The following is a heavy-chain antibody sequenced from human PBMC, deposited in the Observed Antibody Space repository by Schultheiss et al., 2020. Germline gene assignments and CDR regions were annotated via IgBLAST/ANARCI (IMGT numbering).Heavy chain of an antibody. CDR1: GFTFDDYA. D-gene: IGHD1-1*01. CDR3: ATGEYLYYFDY. V-gene: IGHV3-9*01. Sequence: GGSLRLSCAASGFTFDDYAMHWVRQAPGKGLEWVSGISWNSGSIGYADSVKGRFTISRDNAKNSLYLQMNSLRAEDTAVYYCATGEYLYYFDYWGQGTLVTVSS. J-gene: IGHJ4*02. CDR2: ISWNSGSI.